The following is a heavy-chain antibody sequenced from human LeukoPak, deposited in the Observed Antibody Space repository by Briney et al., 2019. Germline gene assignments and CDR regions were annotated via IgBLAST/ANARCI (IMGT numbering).Heavy chain of an antibody. Sequence: PSETLSLTCAVYGGSFSGYYWSWIRQPPGKGLEWIGEINHSGSTNYNPSLKSRVTISVDTSKNQFSLKLSSVTAADTAVYYCARDWVVISYGMDVWGQGTTVTVSS. CDR2: INHSGST. D-gene: IGHD3-22*01. CDR3: ARDWVVISYGMDV. V-gene: IGHV4-34*01. J-gene: IGHJ6*02. CDR1: GGSFSGYY.